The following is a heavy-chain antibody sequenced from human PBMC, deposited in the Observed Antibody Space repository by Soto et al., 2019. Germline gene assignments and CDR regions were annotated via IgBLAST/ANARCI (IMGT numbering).Heavy chain of an antibody. V-gene: IGHV5-51*01. J-gene: IGHJ4*02. CDR3: ATHLTGGLDY. CDR2: IYPGDSNT. CDR1: GYSFANYW. D-gene: IGHD1-20*01. Sequence: LGESLKISCKGSGYSFANYWIAWVRQMPGRGLEWMGIIYPGDSNTAYGPSFQGHVTISADKSINTAYLQWSSLKASDTAIYYCATHLTGGLDYWARGTLVTVSS.